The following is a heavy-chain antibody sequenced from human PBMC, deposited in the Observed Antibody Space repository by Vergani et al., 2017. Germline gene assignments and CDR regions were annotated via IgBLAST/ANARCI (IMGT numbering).Heavy chain of an antibody. V-gene: IGHV3-21*01. CDR3: ARGRGGPYRPYNWFDP. J-gene: IGHJ5*02. CDR1: GFTFSSYS. CDR2: ISSSSSYI. D-gene: IGHD2-15*01. Sequence: EVQLVESGGGLVKPGGSLRLSCAASGFTFSSYSMNWVRQAPGKGLEWVSSISSSSSYIYYADSVKGRFTISRDNAKNSLYLQMNSLRAEDTAVYYCARGRGGPYRPYNWFDPWGQGTLVTVSS.